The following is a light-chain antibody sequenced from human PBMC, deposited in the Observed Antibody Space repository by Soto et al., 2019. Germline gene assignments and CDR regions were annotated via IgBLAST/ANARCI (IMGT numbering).Light chain of an antibody. CDR1: QSISSW. CDR3: HQYDTYPYT. J-gene: IGKJ2*01. CDR2: DAS. V-gene: IGKV1-5*01. Sequence: GDRVTITCRASQSISSWLAWYQQKPGKVPKLLIYDASSLESGVPSRFSGGGSGTEFTLTISSLQPDDFATYYCHQYDTYPYTFGQGTKVDIK.